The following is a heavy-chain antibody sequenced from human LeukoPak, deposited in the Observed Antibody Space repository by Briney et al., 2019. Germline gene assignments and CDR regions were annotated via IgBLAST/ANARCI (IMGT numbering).Heavy chain of an antibody. V-gene: IGHV3-48*03. CDR3: ARWDYDILTGYRTNDY. CDR1: GFTFGSYE. J-gene: IGHJ4*02. D-gene: IGHD3-9*01. Sequence: QTGGSLRLSCAASGFTFGSYEMNWVRQAPGKGLEWVSYISSSGSTIYCADSVKGRFTISRDNAKNSLYLQMNSLRAEDTAVYYCARWDYDILTGYRTNDYWGQGTLVTVSS. CDR2: ISSSGSTI.